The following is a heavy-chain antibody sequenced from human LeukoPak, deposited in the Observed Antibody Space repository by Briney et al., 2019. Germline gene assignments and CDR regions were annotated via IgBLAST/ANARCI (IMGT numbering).Heavy chain of an antibody. CDR2: IKQDGSEK. J-gene: IGHJ4*02. CDR1: GFTFSSCW. Sequence: GGSLRLSCAASGFTFSSCWMSWVRQAPGKGLEWVANIKQDGSEKNYVDSVKGRFTISRDNAKNSLYLQMNSLRAEDTAVYYCATYGGDWKFDSWGQGTLVTVSS. CDR3: ATYGGDWKFDS. D-gene: IGHD2-21*01. V-gene: IGHV3-7*01.